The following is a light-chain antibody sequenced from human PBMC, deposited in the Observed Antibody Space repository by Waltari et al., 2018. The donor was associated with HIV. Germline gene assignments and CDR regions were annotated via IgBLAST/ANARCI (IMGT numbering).Light chain of an antibody. CDR1: SSDVGGYNY. CDR2: DVS. CDR3: CSYAGSYTLV. Sequence: QSALTQPRSVSGSPGQSVPISCTGTSSDVGGYNYVSWDQQHPGKAPKLMIYDVSKRPSGVPDRFSGSKSGNTASLTISGLQAEDEADYYCCSYAGSYTLVFGGGTKLTVL. V-gene: IGLV2-11*01. J-gene: IGLJ2*01.